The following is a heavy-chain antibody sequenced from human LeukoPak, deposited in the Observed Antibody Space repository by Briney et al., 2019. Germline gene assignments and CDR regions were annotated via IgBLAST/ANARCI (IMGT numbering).Heavy chain of an antibody. D-gene: IGHD3-9*01. CDR2: IYYSGST. Sequence: SETLSLTCTVSGGSISSYYWSWIRQPPGKGLEWIGYIYYSGSTNYNPSLKSRVTISVDTSKNQFSLKLSSVTAADTAVYYCARARSFSPYYDILTGYSTGGNFDYWGQGTLVTVSS. V-gene: IGHV4-59*01. CDR1: GGSISSYY. J-gene: IGHJ4*02. CDR3: ARARSFSPYYDILTGYSTGGNFDY.